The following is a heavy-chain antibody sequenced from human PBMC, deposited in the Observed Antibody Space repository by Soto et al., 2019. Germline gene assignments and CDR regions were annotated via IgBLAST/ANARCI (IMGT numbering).Heavy chain of an antibody. CDR1: GFTFSSYA. J-gene: IGHJ4*02. CDR2: ISGSGGST. D-gene: IGHD1-7*01. V-gene: IGHV3-23*01. CDR3: ANAYNWNYVPFDY. Sequence: GGSLRLSCAASGFTFSSYAMSWVRQAPGTGLEWVSAISGSGGSTYYADSVKGRFTISRDNSKNTVYLQMTSRGAEDTAVYYCANAYNWNYVPFDYWGQGTLVTVSS.